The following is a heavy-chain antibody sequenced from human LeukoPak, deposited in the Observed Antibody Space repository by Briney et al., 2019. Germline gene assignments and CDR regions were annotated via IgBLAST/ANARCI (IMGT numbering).Heavy chain of an antibody. CDR1: GFTFSSYA. V-gene: IGHV3-23*01. D-gene: IGHD3-22*01. CDR2: ITGSSAST. Sequence: GGSLRLSCAASGFTFSSYAMSWVRQAPGKGLEWVSSITGSSASTYYADSVKGRFTISRDNSKNTLYLQMNSLKAEDMAVYFCAKLDYYDTHWGQGTLHTVSS. J-gene: IGHJ4*02. CDR3: AKLDYYDTH.